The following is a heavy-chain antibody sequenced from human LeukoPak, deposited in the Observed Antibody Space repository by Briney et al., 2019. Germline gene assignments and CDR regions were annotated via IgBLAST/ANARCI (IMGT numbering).Heavy chain of an antibody. CDR1: GFTFSNYW. CDR3: AKVHFVRGFDF. Sequence: GGSLRLSCTASGFTFSNYWITWVRQAPGKGLDWAAHINQDGSQKHYVDSVKGRFTASRDNAKNSLYLQMNSLRAEDTALYYCAKVHFVRGFDFWGQGTLVTVSS. D-gene: IGHD3-10*02. J-gene: IGHJ4*02. V-gene: IGHV3-7*03. CDR2: INQDGSQK.